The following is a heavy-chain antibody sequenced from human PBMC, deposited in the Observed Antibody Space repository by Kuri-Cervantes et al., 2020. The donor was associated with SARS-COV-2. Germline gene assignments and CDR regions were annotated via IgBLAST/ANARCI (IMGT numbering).Heavy chain of an antibody. CDR3: ARSETWIHPRYEGWFDP. V-gene: IGHV2-70*11. D-gene: IGHD5-18*01. Sequence: SGPTLVKPTQTLTLTCTFSGFSLSTSGMCVSWIRQPPGKALGWLARIDWDDDKYYSTSLKTRLTISKDTSKNQVVLTMTNMDPVDTATYYCARSETWIHPRYEGWFDPWGQGTLVTVSS. J-gene: IGHJ5*02. CDR2: IDWDDDK. CDR1: GFSLSTSGMC.